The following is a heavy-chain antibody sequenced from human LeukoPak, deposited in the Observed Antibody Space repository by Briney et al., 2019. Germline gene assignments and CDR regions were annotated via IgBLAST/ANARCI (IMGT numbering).Heavy chain of an antibody. J-gene: IGHJ5*02. V-gene: IGHV4-38-2*02. CDR2: IYHSGST. CDR3: ARDLSYDFWSGYNWFDP. Sequence: SETLSLTCTVSGYSISSGYYWGWIRQPPGKGLEWIGSIYHSGSTYCNPSLKSRVTISVDTSKNQFSLKLSSVTAADTAVYYCARDLSYDFWSGYNWFDPWGQGTLVTVSS. CDR1: GYSISSGYY. D-gene: IGHD3-3*01.